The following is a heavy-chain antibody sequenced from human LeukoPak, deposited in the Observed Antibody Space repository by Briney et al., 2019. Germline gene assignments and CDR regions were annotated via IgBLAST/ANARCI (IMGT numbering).Heavy chain of an antibody. J-gene: IGHJ3*02. Sequence: ASVKVSCKASGYTFTSYYMHWVRQAPGQGLEWMGIINPSGGSTSYAQKFQGRVTMTRDTSTSTVYMELSSLRSEDTAVYYCARVRDIVVVPAADAFDIWGQGTMVTVSS. CDR1: GYTFTSYY. D-gene: IGHD2-2*01. V-gene: IGHV1-46*01. CDR2: INPSGGST. CDR3: ARVRDIVVVPAADAFDI.